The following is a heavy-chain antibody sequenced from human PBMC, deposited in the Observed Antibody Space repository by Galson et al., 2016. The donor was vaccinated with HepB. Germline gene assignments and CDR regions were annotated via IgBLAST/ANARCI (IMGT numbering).Heavy chain of an antibody. CDR1: GGSISSSSYY. J-gene: IGHJ3*02. Sequence: SETLSLTCTVSGGSISSSSYYWGWIRQPPGKGLEWIGSIYYSGSTSYNPSLKSRVIISVDTSKNQFSLKLSSVTAADTAVYYRARPDVLRFLEWLSENPGENAFDIWGQGTMVTVSS. CDR2: IYYSGST. CDR3: ARPDVLRFLEWLSENPGENAFDI. V-gene: IGHV4-39*01. D-gene: IGHD3-3*01.